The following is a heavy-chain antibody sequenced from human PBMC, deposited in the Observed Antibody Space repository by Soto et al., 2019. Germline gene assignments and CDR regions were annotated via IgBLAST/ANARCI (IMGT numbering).Heavy chain of an antibody. D-gene: IGHD3-10*01. CDR2: INAGNGDT. CDR3: AREGITMIRGALPGWFDP. CDR1: GYTFTSYA. Sequence: KQTPASVKVSCKASGYTFTSYAVHWVRQAPGQRLEWMGWINAGNGDTKSSQKLRGRVTITRDTSASTAYMELSSLTSEDTAVYYCAREGITMIRGALPGWFDPWGQGTLVTVSS. V-gene: IGHV1-3*01. J-gene: IGHJ5*02.